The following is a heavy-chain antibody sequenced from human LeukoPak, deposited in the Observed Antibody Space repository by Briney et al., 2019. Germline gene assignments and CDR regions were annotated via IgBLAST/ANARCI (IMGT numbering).Heavy chain of an antibody. CDR1: GYTFTGYD. CDR3: ARGSIAAAGYYYYYYYMDV. D-gene: IGHD6-13*01. Sequence: ASVKVSCKASGYTFTGYDINWVRQATGQGLEWMGWMNPNSGNTGYAQKFQGRVTMTRNTSISTAYMELSSLRSEDTAVYYCARGSIAAAGYYYYYYYMDVWGKGTTVTVSS. V-gene: IGHV1-8*01. J-gene: IGHJ6*03. CDR2: MNPNSGNT.